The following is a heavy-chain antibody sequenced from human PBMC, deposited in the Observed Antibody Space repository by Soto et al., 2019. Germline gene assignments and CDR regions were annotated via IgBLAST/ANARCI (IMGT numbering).Heavy chain of an antibody. CDR1: GFTFSSYA. CDR3: ARVPIAAAGSFDY. Sequence: QVQLVESGGGVVQPGRSLRLSCAASGFTFSSYAMHWVRQAPGKGLEWVAVISYDGSNKYYADSVKGRFTISRDNSKNTLYLQMNSLRAEDTAVYYCARVPIAAAGSFDYWGQGTLDTVSS. CDR2: ISYDGSNK. J-gene: IGHJ4*02. V-gene: IGHV3-30-3*01. D-gene: IGHD6-13*01.